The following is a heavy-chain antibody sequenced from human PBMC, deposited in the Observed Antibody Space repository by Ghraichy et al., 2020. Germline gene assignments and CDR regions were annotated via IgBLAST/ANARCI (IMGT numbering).Heavy chain of an antibody. CDR1: GFTFSSYW. V-gene: IGHV3-74*01. CDR2: INSNGIST. D-gene: IGHD5-24*01. J-gene: IGHJ4*02. CDR3: VRVQRWANENDY. Sequence: LSLTCAASGFTFSSYWMYWVRQAPGKGLVWVSRINSNGISTNYADSVKGRFTISRNNDKSTLYMQMNSLSAEDTAVYYCVRVQRWANENDYWGQGALVTVSS.